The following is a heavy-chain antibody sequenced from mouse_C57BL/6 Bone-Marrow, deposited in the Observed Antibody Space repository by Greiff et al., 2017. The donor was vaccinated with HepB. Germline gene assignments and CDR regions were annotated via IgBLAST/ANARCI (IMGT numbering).Heavy chain of an antibody. Sequence: VQLQQSGPELVKPGASVKIPCKASGYTFTDYNMDWVKQSHGKSLEWIGDINPNNGGTIYNQKFKGKATLTVDKSSSTAYMELRSLTSEDTAVYYCARKTTVNWYFDVWGTGTTVTVSS. CDR3: ARKTTVNWYFDV. V-gene: IGHV1-18*01. CDR2: INPNNGGT. J-gene: IGHJ1*03. D-gene: IGHD1-1*01. CDR1: GYTFTDYN.